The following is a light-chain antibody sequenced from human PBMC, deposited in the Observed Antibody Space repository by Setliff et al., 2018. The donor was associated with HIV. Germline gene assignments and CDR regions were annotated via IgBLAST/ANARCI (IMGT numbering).Light chain of an antibody. V-gene: IGLV2-8*01. CDR1: SSDVGGYKY. CDR3: QSYDSDLSGLVV. J-gene: IGLJ2*01. Sequence: QSALTQPPSASGSPGQSVTISCTGTSSDVGGYKYVSWYQQRPGKAPKLIIFEVNKRPSGVPDRFSGSKSGTSASLAITGLQADDEADYYCQSYDSDLSGLVVLGGGTKVTVL. CDR2: EVN.